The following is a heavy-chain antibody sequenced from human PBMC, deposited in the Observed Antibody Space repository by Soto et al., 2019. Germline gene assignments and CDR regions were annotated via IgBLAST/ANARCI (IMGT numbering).Heavy chain of an antibody. CDR1: GGSISSSSYY. CDR2: IYYSGST. D-gene: IGHD2-2*01. V-gene: IGHV4-39*01. CDR3: ARQGNVVVPAAIDY. Sequence: SETLPLTCTVSGGSISSSSYYWGWIRQPPGKGLEWIGSIYYSGSTYYNPSLKSRVTISVDTSKNQFSLKLSSVTAADTAVYYCARQGNVVVPAAIDYWGQGTLVTVSS. J-gene: IGHJ4*02.